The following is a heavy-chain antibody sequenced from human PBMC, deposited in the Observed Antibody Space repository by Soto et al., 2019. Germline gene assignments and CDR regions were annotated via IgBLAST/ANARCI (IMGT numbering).Heavy chain of an antibody. CDR1: GGSFSGYY. CDR3: ARGWGRIFDY. V-gene: IGHV4-34*01. J-gene: IGHJ4*02. CDR2: INHSGST. D-gene: IGHD7-27*01. Sequence: SETLSLTCAVYGGSFSGYYWSWIRQPPGKGLEWIGEINHSGSTNYNPSLKSRVTISVDTSRNQFSLKLSSVTAADTAVYYCARGWGRIFDYWGQGTLVTVSS.